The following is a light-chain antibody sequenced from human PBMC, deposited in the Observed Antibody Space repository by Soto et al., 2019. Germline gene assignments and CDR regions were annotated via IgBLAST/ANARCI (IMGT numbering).Light chain of an antibody. Sequence: DIQMTQSPSSVSASVGDRVTITCRASQAIDSWLACYQQKPGEAPKLLIFTGSLLHSGVPPRFSGSGSGTDFTLTISILQPEDFATYYCQQTLSVPPTFGQGTKV. CDR2: TGS. CDR3: QQTLSVPPT. CDR1: QAIDSW. V-gene: IGKV1-12*01. J-gene: IGKJ1*01.